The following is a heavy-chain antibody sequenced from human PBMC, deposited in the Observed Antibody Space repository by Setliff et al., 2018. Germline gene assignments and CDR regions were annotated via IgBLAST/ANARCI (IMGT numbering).Heavy chain of an antibody. CDR2: ISGSGGAT. J-gene: IGHJ4*02. CDR3: ASYYCSSDSCQNYFDY. V-gene: IGHV3-23*01. CDR1: GFTFSSYA. Sequence: PGGSLRLSCAASGFTFSSYAMNWVRQAPGKGLEWVSTISGSGGATYYADSVKGRFTISRDNSKNTLYLQMDSLRAEDTAVYYCASYYCSSDSCQNYFDYWGQGTLVTVSS. D-gene: IGHD2-15*01.